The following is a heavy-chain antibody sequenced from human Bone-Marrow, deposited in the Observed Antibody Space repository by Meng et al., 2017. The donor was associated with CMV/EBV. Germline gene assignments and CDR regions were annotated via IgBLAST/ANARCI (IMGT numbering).Heavy chain of an antibody. CDR2: ISGSGGGT. CDR1: GFTFSNYA. J-gene: IGHJ4*02. V-gene: IGHV3-23*01. D-gene: IGHD4-11*01. CDR3: ARATTADPDY. Sequence: GESLKISCAASGFTFSNYAMSWVRQAPGKGLEWVSAISGSGGGTYYADSVKGRFTISRDNSKNTLYLQMNSLRAEDTAVYYCARATTADPDYGGQGTLVTVSS.